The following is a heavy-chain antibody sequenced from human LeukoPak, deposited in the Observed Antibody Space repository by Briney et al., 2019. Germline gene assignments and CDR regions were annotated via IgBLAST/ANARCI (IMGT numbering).Heavy chain of an antibody. CDR2: IYYSGGT. Sequence: SQTLSLTCTVSGGSISSGGYRWRWIRQHPGKGLEWIGYIYYSGGTYYNPSLKSRVTISLDTSKNQFSLQLTSVTAADTAVYYCARGLTASDYWGQGTLVTVSS. J-gene: IGHJ4*01. CDR3: ARGLTASDY. V-gene: IGHV4-31*03. CDR1: GGSISSGGYR. D-gene: IGHD1-20*01.